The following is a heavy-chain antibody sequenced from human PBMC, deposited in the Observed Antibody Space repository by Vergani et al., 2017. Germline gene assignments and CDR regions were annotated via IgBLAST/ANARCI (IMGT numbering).Heavy chain of an antibody. CDR2: IIPIFGTA. D-gene: IGHD2-2*01. J-gene: IGHJ4*02. V-gene: IGHV1-69*01. Sequence: QVQLVQSGAEVKKPGSSVKVSCKASGGTFSSYAISWVRQAPGQGLEWMGGIIPIFGTANYAQKFQGRVTITADESTSTAYMELSSLRSEDTAVYYCARDREYCSSTSCSKDYFDYWGQGTLVTVSS. CDR1: GGTFSSYA. CDR3: ARDREYCSSTSCSKDYFDY.